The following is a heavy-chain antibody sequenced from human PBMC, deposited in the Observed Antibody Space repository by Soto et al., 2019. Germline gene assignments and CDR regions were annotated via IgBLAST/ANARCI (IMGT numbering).Heavy chain of an antibody. Sequence: ASVKVSCKASGGTFSSYAISWVRQAPGQGLEWMGWISAYNGNTNYAQKLQGRVTMTTDTSTSTAYMELRSLRSDDTAVYYCARDWKYYYDSSGYYRGNDAFDIWGQGTMVTVSS. V-gene: IGHV1-18*01. D-gene: IGHD3-22*01. CDR1: GGTFSSYA. CDR3: ARDWKYYYDSSGYYRGNDAFDI. CDR2: ISAYNGNT. J-gene: IGHJ3*02.